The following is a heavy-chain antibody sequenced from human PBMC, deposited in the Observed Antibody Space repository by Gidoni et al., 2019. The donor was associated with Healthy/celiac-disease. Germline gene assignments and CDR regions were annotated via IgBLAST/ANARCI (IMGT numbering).Heavy chain of an antibody. J-gene: IGHJ4*02. V-gene: IGHV1-46*01. Sequence: QVQLVQSGAEVKKPGASVKVSCKASGYTFTTYYMHWVRQAPGQGLEWMGIINPSGGSTSYAQKFQGRVTMTRDTSTSTVYMELNSLRSEDTAAYYCARARSRGILTGYYSLGYWGQGTLVTVSS. CDR3: ARARSRGILTGYYSLGY. D-gene: IGHD3-9*01. CDR1: GYTFTTYY. CDR2: INPSGGST.